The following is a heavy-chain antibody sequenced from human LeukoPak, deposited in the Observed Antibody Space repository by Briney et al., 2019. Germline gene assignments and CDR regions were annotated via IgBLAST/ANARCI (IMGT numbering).Heavy chain of an antibody. V-gene: IGHV4-31*03. CDR2: IYYSGST. CDR3: ARQRKRMIVVVSRGGNAFDI. D-gene: IGHD3-22*01. CDR1: GGSISSGGYY. J-gene: IGHJ3*02. Sequence: SQTLSLTCTVSGGSISSGGYYWRWIRQHPGKGLEWNGYIYYSGSTYYNPSLKSRVTISVDTSKNQFSLKLSSVTAADTAVNYCARQRKRMIVVVSRGGNAFDIWGQGTMVTVSS.